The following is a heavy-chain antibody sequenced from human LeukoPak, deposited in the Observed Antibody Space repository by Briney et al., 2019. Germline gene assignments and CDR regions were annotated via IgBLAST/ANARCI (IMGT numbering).Heavy chain of an antibody. J-gene: IGHJ4*02. CDR2: IYYSGST. CDR3: ARGRFGREIDY. V-gene: IGHV4-31*03. CDR1: GGSISSGGYY. D-gene: IGHD3-10*01. Sequence: SETLSLTCTVSGGSISSGGYYWSWIRQHPGKGLEWIGYIYYSGSTYYNPSLKSRVTISVDTSKNQFSLKLSSVTAADTAVYYCARGRFGREIDYWGQGTLVTVSS.